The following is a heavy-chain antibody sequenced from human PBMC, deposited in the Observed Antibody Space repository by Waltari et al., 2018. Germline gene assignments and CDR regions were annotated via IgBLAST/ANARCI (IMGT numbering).Heavy chain of an antibody. V-gene: IGHV3-7*01. CDR3: AREGYCSGGSCYGFDY. J-gene: IGHJ4*02. Sequence: EVQLVESGGGLVQPGGSLRLSCAASGFTFSSYWMSWVRQAPGKGLEWVANIKQDGSEKYYVDSVKGRFTISRDNAKNSLYLQMNSLRAEDTAVYYCAREGYCSGGSCYGFDYWGQGTLVTVSS. CDR2: IKQDGSEK. CDR1: GFTFSSYW. D-gene: IGHD2-15*01.